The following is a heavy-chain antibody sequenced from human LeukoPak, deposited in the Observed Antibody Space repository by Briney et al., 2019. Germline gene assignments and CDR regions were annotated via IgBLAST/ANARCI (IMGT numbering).Heavy chain of an antibody. V-gene: IGHV1-69*06. CDR3: AGYSSMGY. CDR2: IIPIFGTA. Sequence: SVKVSCKASGGTFSSYAISWVRQAPGQGLEWMGGIIPIFGTANYAQKFQGRVTITADKSTSTAYMELSSLRSGDTAVYYCAGYSSMGYWDQGTLVTVSS. CDR1: GGTFSSYA. D-gene: IGHD6-19*01. J-gene: IGHJ4*02.